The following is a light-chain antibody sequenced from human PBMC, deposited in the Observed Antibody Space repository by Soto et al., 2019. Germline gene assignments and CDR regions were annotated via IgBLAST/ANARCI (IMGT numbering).Light chain of an antibody. CDR2: DAS. CDR3: QQYNSYSPWT. CDR1: QSISSW. Sequence: DIQMTQSPSTLSASVGDRVTITCRASQSISSWLAWYQQKPGKAPKLLIYDASSLESGVPSRFSGSGSGTEVTLTIISLQPDDFATDYCQQYNSYSPWTFGQGTKVEIK. J-gene: IGKJ1*01. V-gene: IGKV1-5*01.